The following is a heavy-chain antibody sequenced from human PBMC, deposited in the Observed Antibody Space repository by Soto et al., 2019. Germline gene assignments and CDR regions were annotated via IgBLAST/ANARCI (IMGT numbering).Heavy chain of an antibody. V-gene: IGHV1-8*01. CDR2: MNPNSGNT. CDR3: ASPGARGWGGMDV. J-gene: IGHJ6*02. Sequence: ASVKVSCKASGYTFTNYDMNWVRQATGQGLEWMGWMNPNSGNTGYADKFQGRLTVSRNTSISTTYMELRSLRSEDTAAYYCASPGARGWGGMDVWGQGTTVSV. D-gene: IGHD6-19*01. CDR1: GYTFTNYD.